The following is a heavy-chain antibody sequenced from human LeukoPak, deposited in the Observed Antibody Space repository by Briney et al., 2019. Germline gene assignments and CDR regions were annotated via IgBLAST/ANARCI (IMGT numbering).Heavy chain of an antibody. V-gene: IGHV4-61*02. Sequence: PSETLSLTCTVSGGSISNGSYYWSWIRQPAGKGLEWIGRIYTSESTNYNPSLESRITISVDKSKNQFSLKLTSVTAADTAVYYCARHDGYGDYTWFDPWGQGTLVTVSS. J-gene: IGHJ5*02. D-gene: IGHD4-17*01. CDR1: GGSISNGSYY. CDR2: IYTSEST. CDR3: ARHDGYGDYTWFDP.